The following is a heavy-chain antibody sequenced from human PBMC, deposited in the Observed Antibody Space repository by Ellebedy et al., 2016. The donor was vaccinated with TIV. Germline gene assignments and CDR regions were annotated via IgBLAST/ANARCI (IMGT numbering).Heavy chain of an antibody. CDR1: GFTFSSYD. J-gene: IGHJ6*02. CDR3: ARATDGLDV. Sequence: PGGSLRLSCAASGFTFSSYDMHWVRHVTGTCLEWVSSIDAAGDTHYSGAVKGRVTISREKGKNSLYLQMNSLKAEETAMYYCARATDGLDVWGQGTTGSVSS. V-gene: IGHV3-13*01. CDR2: IDAAGDT.